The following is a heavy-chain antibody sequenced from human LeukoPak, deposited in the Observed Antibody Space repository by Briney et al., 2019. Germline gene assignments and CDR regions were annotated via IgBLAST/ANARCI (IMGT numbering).Heavy chain of an antibody. D-gene: IGHD4-17*01. CDR1: GFTLSSYS. CDR2: ISSSSSYI. Sequence: GGSLRLSCAASGFTLSSYSMNWVRQAPGKGLEWVSSISSSSSYIYYADSVKGRFTISRDNAKNSLYLQMSSLRAEDTAVYYCARDDYGDYGWYFDLWGRGTLVTVSS. CDR3: ARDDYGDYGWYFDL. J-gene: IGHJ2*01. V-gene: IGHV3-21*01.